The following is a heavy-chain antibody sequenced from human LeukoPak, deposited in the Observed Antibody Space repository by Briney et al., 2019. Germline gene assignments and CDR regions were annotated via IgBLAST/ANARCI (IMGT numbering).Heavy chain of an antibody. V-gene: IGHV3-49*04. D-gene: IGHD6-19*01. Sequence: GGSLRLSCTASGFTFGDYAMSWVRQAPGKGLEWVGFIRSKAYGGTTECAASVKGRFTISRDDSKSIAYLQMNSLKTEDTAVYYCTSPVAGYWGQGTLVTVSS. J-gene: IGHJ4*02. CDR2: IRSKAYGGTT. CDR1: GFTFGDYA. CDR3: TSPVAGY.